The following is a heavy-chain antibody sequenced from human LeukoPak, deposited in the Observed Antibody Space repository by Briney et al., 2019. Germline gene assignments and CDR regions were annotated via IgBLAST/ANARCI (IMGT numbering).Heavy chain of an antibody. D-gene: IGHD6-19*01. Sequence: SGGSLRLSCAASGFTFSSYGMSWVRQAPGKGLEWVSAISGSGGSTYYADSVKGRFTISRDNSKNTLYLQMNSLRAEDTAVYYCAKGGLAVARVYFDYWGQGTLVTVSS. V-gene: IGHV3-23*01. CDR1: GFTFSSYG. CDR2: ISGSGGST. CDR3: AKGGLAVARVYFDY. J-gene: IGHJ4*02.